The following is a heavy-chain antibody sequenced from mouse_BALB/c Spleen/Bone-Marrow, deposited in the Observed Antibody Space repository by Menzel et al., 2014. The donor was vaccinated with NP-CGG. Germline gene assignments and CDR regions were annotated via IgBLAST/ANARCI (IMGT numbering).Heavy chain of an antibody. Sequence: VKLQESGAELVKPGASVKLSCKASGYTFTGYWMHWVKQRPGQGLEWIGEINPSNGRTNYNEEFKSMATLTVDKSSSTAYMQHSSLTSEDSAVFYCARLIYGSSYIVDFWGQGTSVTVSS. CDR1: GYTFTGYW. J-gene: IGHJ4*01. D-gene: IGHD1-1*01. CDR3: ARLIYGSSYIVDF. V-gene: IGHV1S81*02. CDR2: INPSNGRT.